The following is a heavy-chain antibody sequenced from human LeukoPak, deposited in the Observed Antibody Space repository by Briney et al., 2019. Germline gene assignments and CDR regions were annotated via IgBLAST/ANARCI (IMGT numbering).Heavy chain of an antibody. CDR2: INPSGGST. J-gene: IGHJ4*02. D-gene: IGHD3-3*01. V-gene: IGHV1-46*01. Sequence: ASVKVSCKASGYTFTRYYMHWVRQAPGQGLEWMGIINPSGGSTSYAQKFQGRVTMTRDMSTSTVYMELSSLRSEDTAVYYCALSGYYITRSFDYWGQGTLVTVSS. CDR3: ALSGYYITRSFDY. CDR1: GYTFTRYY.